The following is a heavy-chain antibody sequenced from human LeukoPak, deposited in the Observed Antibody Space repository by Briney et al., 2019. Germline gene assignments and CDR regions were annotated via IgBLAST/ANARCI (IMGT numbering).Heavy chain of an antibody. Sequence: SVKVSCKASGGTFSSYAISWVRQAPGQGLEWMGGIIPIFGTANYAQKFRGRVTITADESTSTAYMELSSLRSEDTAVYYCASPDLRXTSIAXAGXFDYWGXXTXVXVSS. CDR3: ASPDLRXTSIAXAGXFDY. D-gene: IGHD6-13*01. J-gene: IGHJ4*01. CDR2: IIPIFGTA. CDR1: GGTFSSYA. V-gene: IGHV1-69*13.